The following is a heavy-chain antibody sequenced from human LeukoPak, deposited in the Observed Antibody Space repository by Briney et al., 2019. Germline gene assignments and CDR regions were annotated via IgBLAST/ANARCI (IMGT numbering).Heavy chain of an antibody. D-gene: IGHD4-17*01. CDR3: ARDRYGDWVFRYGMDV. J-gene: IGHJ6*02. CDR2: INAGNGNT. Sequence: ASVKVSCKASGYTFTSYAMHWVRQAPGQRLEWMGWINAGNGNTKYSQKFQGRVTITRDTSASTAYMELSSLRSEDTAVCYCARDRYGDWVFRYGMDVWGQGTTVTVSS. CDR1: GYTFTSYA. V-gene: IGHV1-3*01.